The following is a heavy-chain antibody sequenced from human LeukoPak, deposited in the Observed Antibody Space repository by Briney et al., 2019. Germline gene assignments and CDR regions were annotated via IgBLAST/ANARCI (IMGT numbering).Heavy chain of an antibody. D-gene: IGHD1-26*01. J-gene: IGHJ4*02. V-gene: IGHV4-61*02. CDR1: GGSISSGSYY. CDR2: IYTSGST. CDR3: ARDEGATYNPFFDY. Sequence: PSQTLSLTCTVSGGSISSGSYYWSWIRQPAGKGLGWIGRIYTSGSTNYNPSLKSRATISVDTPKNQFSLKLSSVTAADTAVYYCARDEGATYNPFFDYWGQGTLVTVSS.